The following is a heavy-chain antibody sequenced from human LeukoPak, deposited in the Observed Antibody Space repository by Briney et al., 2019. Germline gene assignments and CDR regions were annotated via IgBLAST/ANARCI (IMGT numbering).Heavy chain of an antibody. D-gene: IGHD3-3*01. J-gene: IGHJ4*02. Sequence: GGSLRLSCAASGFTFSSYWMSWVRQAPGKGLEWVATIKQDGSEKDYVDSVKGRFTISRDNAKNSLYLQMNSLRAEDTAVYFCARDRNSDFWSGYYTNYFDYWGQGTLVTVSS. V-gene: IGHV3-7*01. CDR1: GFTFSSYW. CDR3: ARDRNSDFWSGYYTNYFDY. CDR2: IKQDGSEK.